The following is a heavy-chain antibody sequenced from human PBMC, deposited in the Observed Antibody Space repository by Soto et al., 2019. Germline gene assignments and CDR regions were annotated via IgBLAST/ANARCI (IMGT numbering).Heavy chain of an antibody. D-gene: IGHD1-26*01. V-gene: IGHV2-5*02. CDR3: AHSPEVVGATRAPFDY. CDR1: GFSLSTSGVG. Sequence: SGPTLVKPTQTLTLTCTFSGFSLSTSGVGVGWIRQPPGKALEWLALIYWDDDKRYSPSLKSRLTITKDTSKNQVVLTMTNMDPVDTATYYCAHSPEVVGATRAPFDYWGQGTLVTVSS. CDR2: IYWDDDK. J-gene: IGHJ4*02.